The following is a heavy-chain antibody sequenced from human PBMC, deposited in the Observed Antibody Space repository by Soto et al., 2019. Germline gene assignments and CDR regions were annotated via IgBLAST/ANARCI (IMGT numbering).Heavy chain of an antibody. D-gene: IGHD3-22*01. CDR2: IIPNFDTP. V-gene: IGHV1-69*06. Sequence: QVQLVQSGAEVKKPGSSVKLSCKASGDSFNTFAVTWVRQAPGQGLEWMGGIIPNFDTPNYAQKFQGRVTILADKSTSTTYMELSSLRSEDTAVYYCARPYYDRSGYYLWYFDYWGQGTLVTVSS. CDR1: GDSFNTFA. CDR3: ARPYYDRSGYYLWYFDY. J-gene: IGHJ4*02.